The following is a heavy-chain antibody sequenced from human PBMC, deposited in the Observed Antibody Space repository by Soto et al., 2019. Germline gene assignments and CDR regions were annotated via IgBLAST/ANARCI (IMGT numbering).Heavy chain of an antibody. CDR3: ARGWFGPDV. J-gene: IGHJ6*03. D-gene: IGHD3-10*01. Sequence: EVQLVESGGGLVQPGGSLRLSLAASEFTFGGPSWPWVRQAPGKGLVWFSGIDKVGTDSTYADSVKGRFTSSRDNAKNTVYLQMNSLRVEDTAVYYCARGWFGPDVWGKGTTVTVSS. CDR1: EFTFGGPS. V-gene: IGHV3-74*01. CDR2: IDKVGTDS.